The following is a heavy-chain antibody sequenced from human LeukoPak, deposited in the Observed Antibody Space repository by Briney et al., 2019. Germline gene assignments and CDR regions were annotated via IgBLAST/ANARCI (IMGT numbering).Heavy chain of an antibody. CDR3: ARGEAVAGSFDY. J-gene: IGHJ4*02. D-gene: IGHD6-19*01. CDR2: ISSSGSTI. Sequence: GGSLRLSCAASGFTFSSYEMNWVRQAPGRGLEWVSYISSSGSTIYYADSVKGRFTISRDNAKNSLYLQMNSLRAEDTAVYYCARGEAVAGSFDYWGQGTLVTVSS. CDR1: GFTFSSYE. V-gene: IGHV3-48*03.